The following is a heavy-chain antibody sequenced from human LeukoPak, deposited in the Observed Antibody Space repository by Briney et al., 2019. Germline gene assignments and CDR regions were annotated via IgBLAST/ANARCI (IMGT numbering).Heavy chain of an antibody. J-gene: IGHJ4*02. Sequence: GGSLRLSCAASGLIVSSNYMTWVRQAPGKGLEWVSVIYSGGSIYYADSVKGRFTISRDNSKNTLYLQMNSLRAEDTAVYYCASRGEPFDYWGQGTLVTVSS. D-gene: IGHD1-14*01. CDR3: ASRGEPFDY. CDR2: IYSGGSI. CDR1: GLIVSSNY. V-gene: IGHV3-53*01.